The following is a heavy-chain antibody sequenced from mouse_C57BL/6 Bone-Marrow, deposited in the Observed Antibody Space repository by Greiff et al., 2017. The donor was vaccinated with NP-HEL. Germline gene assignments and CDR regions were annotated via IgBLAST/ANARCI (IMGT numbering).Heavy chain of an antibody. D-gene: IGHD1-3*01. CDR2: IDPSDSET. CDR3: ARGEIGNRGAMDY. CDR1: GYTFTSYW. J-gene: IGHJ4*01. V-gene: IGHV1-52*01. Sequence: QLPGAELVRPGSSVKLSCKASGYTFTSYWMHWVKQRPIQGLEWIGNIDPSDSETHYNQKFKDKATLTVDKSSSTVYMQLSSLTSEDSAVYYCARGEIGNRGAMDYWGQGTSVTVSS.